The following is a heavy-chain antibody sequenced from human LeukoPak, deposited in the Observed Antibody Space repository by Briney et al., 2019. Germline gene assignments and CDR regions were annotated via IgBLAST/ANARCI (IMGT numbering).Heavy chain of an antibody. J-gene: IGHJ4*02. CDR2: ISYDGSNK. D-gene: IGHD4-17*01. CDR1: GFTFSSYA. Sequence: GGSLRLSCAASGFTFSSYAMHWVRQAPGKGLEWVAVISYDGSNKYYADSVKGRFTISRGNSKNTLYLQMNSLRAEDTAVYYCAATVTTYGMRYYFDYWGQGTLVTVSS. V-gene: IGHV3-30-3*01. CDR3: AATVTTYGMRYYFDY.